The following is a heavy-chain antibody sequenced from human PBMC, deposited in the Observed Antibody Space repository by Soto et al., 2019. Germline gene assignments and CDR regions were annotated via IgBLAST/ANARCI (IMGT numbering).Heavy chain of an antibody. CDR3: ARGRVPYYDAGSYYPRLSDY. J-gene: IGHJ4*01. CDR1: GFY. D-gene: IGHD3-10*01. V-gene: IGHV4-34*01. CDR2: INHSGST. Sequence: GFYGSRIIKKPGKGLDWIGEINHSGSTNYNPSLKSRVTISVDTSKNQFSLKLSSVPAADTAVYYCARGRVPYYDAGSYYPRLSDYWGHRTLVTVSS.